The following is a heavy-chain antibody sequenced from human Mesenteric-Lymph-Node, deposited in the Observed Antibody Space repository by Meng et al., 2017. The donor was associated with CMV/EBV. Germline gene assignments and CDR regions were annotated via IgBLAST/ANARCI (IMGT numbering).Heavy chain of an antibody. Sequence: GGSLRLSCAASGFTFSNYEMNWVRQAPGKGLDWVAYISSSGTTIFYADSVKGRFTISRDNAKNSLYLQMNSLRFEDTAIYYCARDLSTHFDLWGQGTLVTVPQ. CDR1: GFTFSNYE. CDR3: ARDLSTHFDL. V-gene: IGHV3-48*03. CDR2: ISSSGTTI. D-gene: IGHD1-1*01. J-gene: IGHJ4*02.